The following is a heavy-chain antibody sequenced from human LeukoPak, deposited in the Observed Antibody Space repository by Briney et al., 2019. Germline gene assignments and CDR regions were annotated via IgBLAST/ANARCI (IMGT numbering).Heavy chain of an antibody. CDR2: FGTRSSSI. Sequence: GGSLRLSCAASGFTFSNYAMNWVRQAPGKGLEWVSSFGTRSSSIYYAHSVTGRFIVSRDNAKNSLFLQMDSLRAEDTAVYYCARENDQGFDYWGQGTLVTVSS. J-gene: IGHJ4*02. D-gene: IGHD3-16*01. CDR3: ARENDQGFDY. CDR1: GFTFSNYA. V-gene: IGHV3-21*01.